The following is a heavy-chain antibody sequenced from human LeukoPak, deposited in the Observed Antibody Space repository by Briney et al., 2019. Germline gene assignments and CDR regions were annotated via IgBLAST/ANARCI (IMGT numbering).Heavy chain of an antibody. J-gene: IGHJ4*02. V-gene: IGHV1-24*01. CDR2: FDPEDGET. CDR1: GYTLTELS. D-gene: IGHD2-15*01. CDR3: ATDHGCSGGSCYFGY. Sequence: ASVKVSCKVSGYTLTELSMHWVRQAPGKGLEWMGGFDPEDGETIYAQKFQGRVTMTEDTSTDTAYMELSSLRSEGTAVYYCATDHGCSGGSCYFGYWGQGTLVTVSS.